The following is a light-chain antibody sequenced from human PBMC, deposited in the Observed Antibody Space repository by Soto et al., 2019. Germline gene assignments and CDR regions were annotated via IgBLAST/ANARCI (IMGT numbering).Light chain of an antibody. Sequence: DIQMTQSPSTLSASLGDRVTITCRASQSISSWLAWYQQKPGKAPKLLIYKASSLESGVPSRFSGSGSAAEFTLTISSLQPDDFATYYCQQYNDYPYTFVQGTKLEIK. V-gene: IGKV1-5*03. J-gene: IGKJ2*01. CDR3: QQYNDYPYT. CDR1: QSISSW. CDR2: KAS.